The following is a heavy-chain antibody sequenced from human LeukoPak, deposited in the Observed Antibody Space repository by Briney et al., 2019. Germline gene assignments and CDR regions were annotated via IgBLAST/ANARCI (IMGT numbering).Heavy chain of an antibody. CDR2: ISYDGNNK. CDR1: GFSFSNYV. CDR3: AKGLQVAEPPDY. D-gene: IGHD2-15*01. V-gene: IGHV3-30*18. Sequence: PGRSLRLSCAASGFSFSNYVMYWARQAPRKGLEWVAVISYDGNNKYYADSVKGRFTISRDNSKNTLYLQMSSLRGEDTAVYYCAKGLQVAEPPDYWGQGILVTVSS. J-gene: IGHJ4*02.